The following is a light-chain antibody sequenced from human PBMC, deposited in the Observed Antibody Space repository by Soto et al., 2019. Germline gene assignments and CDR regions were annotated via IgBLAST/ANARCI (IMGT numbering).Light chain of an antibody. Sequence: EIVMTQSPATLSVPPGERATLSCRASQSVSTKLAWYQQKPGQPSRLLIYGASTRATGIPARFSGSGSGTEFTLTISSLQSEDFAVYFCQQYNNGYTFGQGTKLAIK. V-gene: IGKV3-15*01. CDR1: QSVSTK. CDR3: QQYNNGYT. CDR2: GAS. J-gene: IGKJ2*01.